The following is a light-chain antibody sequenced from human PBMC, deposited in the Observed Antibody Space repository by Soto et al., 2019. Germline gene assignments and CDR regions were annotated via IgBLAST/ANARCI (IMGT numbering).Light chain of an antibody. Sequence: IVLTQSPGTLSLSPGQGATLSCRASKSVSSSYLAWYQQKPGQAPRLLIYGASSSATGIPDWFSGSGAGTDFTLTISRLEPEDFAVYYCQQYGSSLITFGQGTRLEIK. V-gene: IGKV3-20*01. CDR1: KSVSSSY. CDR2: GAS. J-gene: IGKJ5*01. CDR3: QQYGSSLIT.